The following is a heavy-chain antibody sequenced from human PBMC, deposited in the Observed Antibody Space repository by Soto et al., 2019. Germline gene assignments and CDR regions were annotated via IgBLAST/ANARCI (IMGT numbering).Heavy chain of an antibody. J-gene: IGHJ4*02. V-gene: IGHV1-69*02. CDR3: ARTGTSSSSATIFDY. Sequence: SVKVSCKASGGTFSSYTISWVRQAPGQGLEWMGRIIPILGIANYAQKFQGRVTITADKSTSTAYMELSSLRSEDTAVYYCARTGTSSSSATIFDYWGQGTLVTVSS. CDR1: GGTFSSYT. CDR2: IIPILGIA. D-gene: IGHD6-6*01.